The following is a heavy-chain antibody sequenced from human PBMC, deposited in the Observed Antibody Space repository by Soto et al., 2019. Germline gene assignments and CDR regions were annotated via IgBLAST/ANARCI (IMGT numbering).Heavy chain of an antibody. D-gene: IGHD4-17*01. J-gene: IGHJ4*02. CDR2: IYYSGST. CDR3: ARHEDYGDSSFDY. CDR1: GGSISSYY. V-gene: IGHV4-59*08. Sequence: TLSLTCTVSGGSISSYYWSWIRQPPGKGLEWIGYIYYSGSTNYNPSLKSRVTISVDTSKNQFSLKLSSVTAADTAVYYCARHEDYGDSSFDYWGQGTLVTVSS.